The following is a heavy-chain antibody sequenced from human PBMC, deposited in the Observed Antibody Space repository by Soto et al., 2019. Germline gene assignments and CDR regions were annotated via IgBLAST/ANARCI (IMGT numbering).Heavy chain of an antibody. V-gene: IGHV3-23*01. CDR1: GFDFSNYA. CDR3: AKVHYFVTSPDY. CDR2: TSGSGVTT. D-gene: IGHD3-10*02. J-gene: IGHJ4*02. Sequence: GGSLRLSCAASGFDFSNYAMSWVRQAPGKGLEWVSATSGSGVTTYYADSVKGRFTISRDNSRNTLYLQMNSLRADDTALYYCAKVHYFVTSPDYWGQGTLVTVSS.